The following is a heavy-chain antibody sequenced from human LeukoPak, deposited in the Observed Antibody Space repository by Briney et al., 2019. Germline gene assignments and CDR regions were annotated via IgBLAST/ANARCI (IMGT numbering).Heavy chain of an antibody. CDR3: ARDRVVVPAATHAGWFDP. CDR1: GGSISSYY. J-gene: IGHJ5*02. Sequence: SETLSLTCTVSGGSISSYYWSWIRQPAGKGLEWIGRIYTSGSTNYNPSLKSRVTMSVDTSKNQFSLKLSSVTAADTAVYYCARDRVVVPAATHAGWFDPWGQGTLVTVSS. V-gene: IGHV4-4*07. D-gene: IGHD2-2*01. CDR2: IYTSGST.